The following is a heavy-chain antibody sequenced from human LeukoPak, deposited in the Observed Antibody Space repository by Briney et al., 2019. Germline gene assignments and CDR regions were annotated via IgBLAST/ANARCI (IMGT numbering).Heavy chain of an antibody. CDR3: ARSTTVNYYFDY. Sequence: ASVKVSCKASGYTFTGYYMHWVRQAPGQGLEWMGWINPNSGGTNYAQKFQGRVTMTRDTSLSTAYMELSRLRSDDTAVYYCARSTTVNYYFDYWGQGTLVTVSS. V-gene: IGHV1-2*02. D-gene: IGHD4-11*01. CDR2: INPNSGGT. CDR1: GYTFTGYY. J-gene: IGHJ4*02.